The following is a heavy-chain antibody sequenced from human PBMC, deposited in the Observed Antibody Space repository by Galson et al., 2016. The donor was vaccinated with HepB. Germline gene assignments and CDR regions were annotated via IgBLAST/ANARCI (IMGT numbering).Heavy chain of an antibody. CDR2: ISSSSSTI. CDR3: ARDRGSYSPVDY. V-gene: IGHV3-48*02. J-gene: IGHJ4*02. D-gene: IGHD3-10*01. CDR1: GFTFSTYS. Sequence: SLRLSCAASGFTFSTYSMNWVRQAPGKGLEWVSYISSSSSTIYYADPVKGRFTISRDNAKNSMYLQMNSLRDEDTAVYYCARDRGSYSPVDYWGQGTLVPVSS.